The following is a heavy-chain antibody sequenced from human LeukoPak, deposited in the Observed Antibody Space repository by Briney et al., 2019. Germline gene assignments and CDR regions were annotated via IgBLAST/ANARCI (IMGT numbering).Heavy chain of an antibody. D-gene: IGHD3-3*01. CDR3: ARDGLTGTPYYDFWSGYLIHYGMDV. V-gene: IGHV3-11*01. J-gene: IGHJ6*02. CDR2: ISSSGSTI. CDR1: GFTFSDYY. Sequence: GGSLRLSCAAYGFTFSDYYMSWIRQAPRKGLEWVSYISSSGSTIYYADSVKGRFTISRDNAKNSLYLQMNSLRAEDTAVYYCARDGLTGTPYYDFWSGYLIHYGMDVWGQGTTVTVSS.